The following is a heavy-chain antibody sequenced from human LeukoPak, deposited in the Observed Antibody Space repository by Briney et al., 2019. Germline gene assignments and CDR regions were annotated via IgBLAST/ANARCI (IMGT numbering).Heavy chain of an antibody. CDR3: ATDRGWRTSGYYLYYFEH. CDR1: GFIFTNYF. V-gene: IGHV3-7*01. J-gene: IGHJ4*02. D-gene: IGHD3-3*01. CDR2: IKHDGSEK. Sequence: GGSLRLSCAASGFIFTNYFMSWVRQAPGKGLEWVASIKHDGSEKYYVDSVRGRFTISRDNTMNSLYLQMSSLRAEDTAVYYCATDRGWRTSGYYLYYFEHWGQGTLVTYSS.